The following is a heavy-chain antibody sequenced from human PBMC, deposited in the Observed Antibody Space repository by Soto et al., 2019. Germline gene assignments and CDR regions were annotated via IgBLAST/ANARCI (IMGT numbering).Heavy chain of an antibody. CDR1: GFTFSSYG. CDR2: ISYDGSNK. CDR3: AKDGMWGGYDVVVPAAISSYYYYYMDV. J-gene: IGHJ6*03. D-gene: IGHD2-2*01. V-gene: IGHV3-30*18. Sequence: GGSLRLSCAASGFTFSSYGMHWVRQAPGKGLEWVAVISYDGSNKYYADSVKGRFTISRDNSKNTLYLQMNSLRAEDTAVYYCAKDGMWGGYDVVVPAAISSYYYYYMDVWGKGTTVTVSS.